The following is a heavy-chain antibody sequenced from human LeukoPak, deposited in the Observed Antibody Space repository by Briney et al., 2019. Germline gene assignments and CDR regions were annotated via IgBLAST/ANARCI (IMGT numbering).Heavy chain of an antibody. CDR3: ARRKGAVGPRWVDV. CDR2: IFYSGNT. V-gene: IGHV4-39*01. D-gene: IGHD1-26*01. J-gene: IGHJ6*02. Sequence: SETLSVFCTVSGGSILNNDYYWGWIRQPPGKGLESIGTIFYSGNTYYKPSLKSRVTISIDTSKNQISLNMTSVTAADTAVYYCARRKGAVGPRWVDVWGQGTTVTVS. CDR1: GGSILNNDYY.